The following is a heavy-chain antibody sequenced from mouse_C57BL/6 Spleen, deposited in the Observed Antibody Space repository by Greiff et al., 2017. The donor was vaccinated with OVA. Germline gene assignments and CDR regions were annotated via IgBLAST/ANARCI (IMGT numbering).Heavy chain of an antibody. CDR3: ARSELGRGSFDY. J-gene: IGHJ2*01. Sequence: QVQLQQSGAELVKPGASVKISCKASGYAFSSYWMNWVKQRPGKGLEWIGQIYPGDGDTNYNGKFKGKATLTADKSSSTAYMQLSSLTSEDSAVYFCARSELGRGSFDYWGQGTTLIVSS. CDR1: GYAFSSYW. V-gene: IGHV1-80*01. CDR2: IYPGDGDT. D-gene: IGHD4-1*01.